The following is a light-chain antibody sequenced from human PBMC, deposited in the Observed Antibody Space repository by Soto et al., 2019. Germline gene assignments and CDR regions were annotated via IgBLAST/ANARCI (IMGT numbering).Light chain of an antibody. CDR2: EVS. V-gene: IGLV2-14*03. CDR1: STDVGGYTY. J-gene: IGLJ3*02. CDR3: SSYTGGGTLV. Sequence: QSVLTQPASVSGSPGQSITISCTGSSTDVGGYTYVSWYQQFPGKPPKLMIYEVSNRPSGVSNRFSGSKSGNTASLTISGLQAEDEADYYCSSYTGGGTLVFGGGTKLTVL.